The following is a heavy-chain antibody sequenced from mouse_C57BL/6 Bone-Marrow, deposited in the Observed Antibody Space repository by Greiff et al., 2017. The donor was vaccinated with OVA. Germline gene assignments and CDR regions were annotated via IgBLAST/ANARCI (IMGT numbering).Heavy chain of an antibody. D-gene: IGHD1-1*01. V-gene: IGHV1-52*01. J-gene: IGHJ1*03. CDR1: GYTLTSYW. CDR2: IDPSDSET. Sequence: VQLQQPGAELVRPGSSVKLSCKASGYTLTSYWMHWVKQRPIQGLEWIGNIDPSDSETHYNQNFKDKATLTVDKSSSTAYMQLSSLTSEDSAVYYCARGTTVVTFYWYFDVWGTGTTVTVSS. CDR3: ARGTTVVTFYWYFDV.